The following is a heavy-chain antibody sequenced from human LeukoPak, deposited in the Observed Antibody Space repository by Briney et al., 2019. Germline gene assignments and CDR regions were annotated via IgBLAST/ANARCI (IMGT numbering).Heavy chain of an antibody. CDR2: IYDSWSI. Sequence: SETLSLTCTVSGGSISSFYWNWIRQPPGKGLEWIGYIYDSWSIIYNPSLKSRVTISLDTSKNQFSVRLSSMTAADTAVYYCARGRRAGGGWPFFDSWGQGTLVSVSS. CDR1: GGSISSFY. CDR3: ARGRRAGGGWPFFDS. D-gene: IGHD6-19*01. J-gene: IGHJ4*02. V-gene: IGHV4-59*08.